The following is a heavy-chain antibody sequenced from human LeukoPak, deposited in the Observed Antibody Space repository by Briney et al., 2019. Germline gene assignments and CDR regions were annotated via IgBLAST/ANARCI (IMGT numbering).Heavy chain of an antibody. D-gene: IGHD2-8*01. CDR3: ARQNGVGLFSLP. CDR1: GVSISSYY. J-gene: IGHJ4*02. CDR2: IYYSGST. Sequence: SETLSLTCTVSGVSISSYYWSWIRQPPGKGLEWTGYIYYSGSTNYNPSLKSRVTISVDTSKNQFSLKVTSVTAADTAVYYCARQNGVGLFSLPGGQGILVTVSS. V-gene: IGHV4-59*08.